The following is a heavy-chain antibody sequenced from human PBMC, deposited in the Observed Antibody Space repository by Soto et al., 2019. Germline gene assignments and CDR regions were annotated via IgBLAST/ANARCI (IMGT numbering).Heavy chain of an antibody. CDR1: GGSISSSNW. V-gene: IGHV4-4*02. D-gene: IGHD2-2*01. J-gene: IGHJ6*02. CDR3: ARVVGGYYYGMDV. CDR2: IYHSGST. Sequence: QVQLQESGPGLVKPSGTLSLTCAVSGGSISSSNWWSWVRQPPGKGLEWIGEIYHSGSTNYNPSLKCRVTISVDKSKNQFFLTLSSVTAADTAVYYCARVVGGYYYGMDVWGQGTTVTVSS.